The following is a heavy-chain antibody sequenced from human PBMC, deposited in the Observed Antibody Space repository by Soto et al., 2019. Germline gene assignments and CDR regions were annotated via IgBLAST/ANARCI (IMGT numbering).Heavy chain of an antibody. CDR1: GVSISSGGFY. J-gene: IGHJ5*02. V-gene: IGHV4-31*03. D-gene: IGHD2-15*01. Sequence: SETLSLTCTVSGVSISSGGFYWNWIRQHPGKGLEWIGYFYYSGSTYYNPSLKSRVAMSLDTSKNQFSLRLNSVTAADTAVYYCVRGTRWWELHGWFDPWGQGTLVTVSS. CDR2: FYYSGST. CDR3: VRGTRWWELHGWFDP.